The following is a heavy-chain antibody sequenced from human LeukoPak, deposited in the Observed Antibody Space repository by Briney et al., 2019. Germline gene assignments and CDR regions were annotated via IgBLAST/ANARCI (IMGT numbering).Heavy chain of an antibody. J-gene: IGHJ3*02. CDR2: IGTAGDP. D-gene: IGHD2-8*01. CDR1: GFAFSSYD. CDR3: ARELKGSFDI. V-gene: IGHV3-13*05. Sequence: GGSLRLSCAASGFAFSSYDMHWVRQAPGKGLEWVSAIGTAGDPYYPGSVKGRFTISRENAKNSLYLQMNSLRAGDTAVYYCARELKGSFDIWGQGTMVTVSS.